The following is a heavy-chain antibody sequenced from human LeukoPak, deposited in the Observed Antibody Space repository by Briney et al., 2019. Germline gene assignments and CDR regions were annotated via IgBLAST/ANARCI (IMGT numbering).Heavy chain of an antibody. CDR1: GGSISSYY. D-gene: IGHD2-2*02. CDR2: IYTSGST. CDR3: ARGFVVVPAAIVGGYYYYYGMDV. J-gene: IGHJ6*02. Sequence: SETLSLTCTVSGGSISSYYWSWIRQPAGKGLEWIGRIYTSGSTNYNPSLKSRVTMSVDTSKNQFSLKLSSVTAADTAVYYWARGFVVVPAAIVGGYYYYYGMDVWGQGTTVTVSS. V-gene: IGHV4-4*07.